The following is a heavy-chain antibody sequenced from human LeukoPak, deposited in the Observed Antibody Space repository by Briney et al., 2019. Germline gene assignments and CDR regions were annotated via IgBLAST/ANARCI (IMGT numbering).Heavy chain of an antibody. CDR2: ISCSGSTI. J-gene: IGHJ5*01. D-gene: IGHD1-1*01. V-gene: IGHV3-48*03. CDR1: GFPFSSYE. Sequence: PGGSLTLSCTVSGFPFSSYEMNWVRQAPGKGLEWVSHISCSGSTIHYADPERGRFTISRDNAKNSLYLQMTSLSAEDAAVYYCERHLPPYTCFDCWGQAMLVTVSS. CDR3: ERHLPPYTCFDC.